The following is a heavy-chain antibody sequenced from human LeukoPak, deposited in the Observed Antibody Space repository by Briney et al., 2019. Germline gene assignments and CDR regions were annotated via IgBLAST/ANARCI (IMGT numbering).Heavy chain of an antibody. CDR2: MSSSGGST. CDR3: VKGSSSFDY. Sequence: GGSLRLSCSASGFSFRSYTMNWVRQAPGKGLQYVSGMSSSGGSTYYADSVKGRFTISRDNSKNTLYLQMSSLRAEDTAVYHCVKGSSSFDYWGQGTQVTVSS. J-gene: IGHJ4*02. V-gene: IGHV3-64D*09. CDR1: GFSFRSYT. D-gene: IGHD6-13*01.